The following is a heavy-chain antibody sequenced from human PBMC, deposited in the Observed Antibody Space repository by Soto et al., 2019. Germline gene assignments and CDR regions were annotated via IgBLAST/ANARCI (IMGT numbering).Heavy chain of an antibody. CDR2: ISSSSSYI. CDR1: GFTFSSYS. Sequence: GGSLRLSCAASGFTFSSYSMNWVRQAPGKGLEWVSSISSSSSYIYYADSVKGRFTISRDNAKNSLYLQMNSLRAEDTAVYYCARPSELWFGESTPHLYYGMDVWGQGTTVTVSS. J-gene: IGHJ6*02. V-gene: IGHV3-21*01. D-gene: IGHD3-10*01. CDR3: ARPSELWFGESTPHLYYGMDV.